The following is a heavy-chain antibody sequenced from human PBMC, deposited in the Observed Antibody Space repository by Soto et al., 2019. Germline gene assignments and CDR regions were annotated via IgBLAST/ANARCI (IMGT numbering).Heavy chain of an antibody. Sequence: GGSLRLSCAASGFTFSSYAMHWVRQTPGKGLEWVAVISYDGSNKYYADSVKGRFTISRDNSKNTLYLQMNSLRAEDTAVYYCARDCKMGATYYFDYWGQGTLVTVSS. V-gene: IGHV3-30*04. D-gene: IGHD1-26*01. CDR1: GFTFSSYA. CDR3: ARDCKMGATYYFDY. J-gene: IGHJ4*02. CDR2: ISYDGSNK.